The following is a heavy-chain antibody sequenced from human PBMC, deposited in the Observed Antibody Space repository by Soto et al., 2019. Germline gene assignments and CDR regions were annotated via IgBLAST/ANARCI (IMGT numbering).Heavy chain of an antibody. J-gene: IGHJ5*02. V-gene: IGHV3-30-3*01. CDR1: GFTFSSYA. CDR2: ISYDGSNK. D-gene: IGHD2-8*01. CDR3: AREMYVA. Sequence: GGSLRLSCAASGFTFSSYAMHWVRQAPGKGLEWVAVISYDGSNKYYADSVKGRFTISRDNSKNTLYPQMNSLRAEDTAVYYCAREMYVAWGQGTLVTVSS.